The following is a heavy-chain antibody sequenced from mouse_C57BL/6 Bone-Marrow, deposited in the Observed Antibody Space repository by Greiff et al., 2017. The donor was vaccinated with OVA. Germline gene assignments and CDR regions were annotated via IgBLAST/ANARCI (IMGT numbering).Heavy chain of an antibody. D-gene: IGHD1-1*01. CDR1: GFTFSDFY. V-gene: IGHV7-1*01. Sequence: DVKLVESGGGLVQSGRSLRLSCATSGFTFSDFYMEWVRQAPGKGLEWIAASRNKANDYTTEYSASVKGRFIVSRDTSQSILYLQMNALRAEDTAIYYCARDAPYYGSSHWYFDVWGTGTTVTVSS. CDR2: SRNKANDYTT. J-gene: IGHJ1*03. CDR3: ARDAPYYGSSHWYFDV.